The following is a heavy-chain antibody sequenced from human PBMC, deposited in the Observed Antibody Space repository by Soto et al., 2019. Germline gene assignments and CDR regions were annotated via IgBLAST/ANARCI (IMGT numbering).Heavy chain of an antibody. J-gene: IGHJ4*02. D-gene: IGHD3-10*01. V-gene: IGHV3-33*08. CDR3: AREGVLLWFGELGLGYFDY. CDR1: GFTFSSYA. Sequence: GGSLRLSCAASGFTFSSYAVSWVRQAPGKGLEWVAVIWYDGSNKYYADSVKGRFTISRDNSKNTLYLQMNSLRAEDTAVYYCAREGVLLWFGELGLGYFDYWGQGTLVTVSS. CDR2: IWYDGSNK.